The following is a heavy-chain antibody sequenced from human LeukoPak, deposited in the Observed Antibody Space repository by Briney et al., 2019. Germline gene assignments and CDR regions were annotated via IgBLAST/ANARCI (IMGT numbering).Heavy chain of an antibody. Sequence: PGGSLRLSCAASGFTFSTYWMCWARQAPGKGLEWVANIKEDGSEKYYVDSVKGRVTISRDNAKNSLYLQMNSLRADDTAVYYCARDHVGHYYDSSGYYFGYWGQGTLVTVSS. J-gene: IGHJ4*02. CDR1: GFTFSTYW. CDR3: ARDHVGHYYDSSGYYFGY. V-gene: IGHV3-7*05. D-gene: IGHD3-22*01. CDR2: IKEDGSEK.